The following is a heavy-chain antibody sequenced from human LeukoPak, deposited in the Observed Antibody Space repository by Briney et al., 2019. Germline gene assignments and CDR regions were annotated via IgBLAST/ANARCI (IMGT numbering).Heavy chain of an antibody. Sequence: ASVKVSCRASGYTFTGYYMHWVRQAPGQGLEWMGWINPNSGGTNYAQKFQGRVTMTRDTSISTAYMELSRLRSDDTAVYYCARGPGNPWFGESDYWGQGTLVTVSS. J-gene: IGHJ4*02. D-gene: IGHD3-10*01. CDR1: GYTFTGYY. V-gene: IGHV1-2*02. CDR3: ARGPGNPWFGESDY. CDR2: INPNSGGT.